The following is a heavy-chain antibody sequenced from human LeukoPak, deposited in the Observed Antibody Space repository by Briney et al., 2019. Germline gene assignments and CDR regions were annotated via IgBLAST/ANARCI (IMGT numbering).Heavy chain of an antibody. Sequence: SETLSPTCSVSGGSIRSSFYWGWIRQPPGKGLEWIASISGSISYSDTYYNPSLKSRVTISVDTSKNQFSLKLSSVTAADTAVYYCARDPAAAGTGLGYNWFDPWGQGTLVTVSS. CDR3: ARDPAAAGTGLGYNWFDP. CDR2: ISGSISYSDT. J-gene: IGHJ5*02. CDR1: GGSIRSSFY. V-gene: IGHV4-39*07. D-gene: IGHD6-13*01.